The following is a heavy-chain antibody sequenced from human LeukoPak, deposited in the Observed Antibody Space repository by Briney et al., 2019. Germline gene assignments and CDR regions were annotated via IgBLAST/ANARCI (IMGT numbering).Heavy chain of an antibody. V-gene: IGHV1-8*01. CDR1: GYTFTSYD. CDR2: MNPNSGNT. Sequence: GASVRVSCKASGYTFTSYDINWVRQATGQGPEWMGWMNPNSGNTGYAQKFQGRVTMTSDTSISTAYMELSSMRSEDTAVYYCARDTSGRLLDYWGQGTLVTVSS. J-gene: IGHJ4*02. D-gene: IGHD6-19*01. CDR3: ARDTSGRLLDY.